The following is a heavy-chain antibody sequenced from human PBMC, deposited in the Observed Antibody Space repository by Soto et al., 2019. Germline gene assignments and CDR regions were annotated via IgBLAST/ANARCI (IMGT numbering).Heavy chain of an antibody. D-gene: IGHD6-19*01. J-gene: IGHJ5*02. V-gene: IGHV4-39*01. Sequence: SETLSLTCTVSGGSISSSSYYWGWIRQPPGKGLEWIGSIYYSGSTYYNPSLKSRVTISVDTSKNQFSLKLSSVTAADTAVYYCARGSSGLLGNWFDPWGQGTLVTVSS. CDR1: GGSISSSSYY. CDR3: ARGSSGLLGNWFDP. CDR2: IYYSGST.